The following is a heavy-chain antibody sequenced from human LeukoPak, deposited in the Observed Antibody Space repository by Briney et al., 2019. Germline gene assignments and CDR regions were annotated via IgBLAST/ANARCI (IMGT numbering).Heavy chain of an antibody. Sequence: ASVKVSCKASGYQFISYTMSWVRQAPGQGLEWMGWINTKTANPTYAQDFTGRFVFSLDTSVSTAYLQISGLKAGDTAVYYCARVAGFGERGMDVWGQGTTVTVSS. J-gene: IGHJ6*02. CDR2: INTKTANP. V-gene: IGHV7-4-1*02. D-gene: IGHD3-10*01. CDR1: GYQFISYT. CDR3: ARVAGFGERGMDV.